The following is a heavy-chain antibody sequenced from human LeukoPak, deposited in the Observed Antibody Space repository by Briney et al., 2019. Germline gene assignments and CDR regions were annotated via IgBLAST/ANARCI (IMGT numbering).Heavy chain of an antibody. CDR3: ARERSLNTASLGY. J-gene: IGHJ4*01. Sequence: GTSLRLSCATSGFRFSSYGMHWVRQAPGKGLEWVAVIWSDGNNKHYADSVKGRFTISRDNSNNTLYLQMYNLRAEDTALYYCARERSLNTASLGYWGHGTLVTVSS. D-gene: IGHD5-18*01. CDR1: GFRFSSYG. CDR2: IWSDGNNK. V-gene: IGHV3-33*01.